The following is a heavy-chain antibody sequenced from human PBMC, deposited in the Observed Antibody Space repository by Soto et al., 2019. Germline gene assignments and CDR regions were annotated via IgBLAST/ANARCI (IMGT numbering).Heavy chain of an antibody. CDR3: SEDFAAWGKTHGFGGQ. Sequence: QVQLVQSGAEVKKPGASVRVSCAASGYSLSNYGISWVRQAPGQGLEWMGWISPYNGNTRGTQKFQDRLTMTTEPATSTIFMELGSLHSYQTAVYFRSEDFAAWGKTHGFGGQRGQGTLVTVSS. V-gene: IGHV1-18*01. CDR2: ISPYNGNT. D-gene: IGHD3-16*01. CDR1: GYSLSNYG. J-gene: IGHJ4*02.